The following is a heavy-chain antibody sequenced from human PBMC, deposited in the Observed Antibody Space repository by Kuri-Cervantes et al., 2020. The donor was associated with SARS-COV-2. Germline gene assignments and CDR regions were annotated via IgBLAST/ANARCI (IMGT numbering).Heavy chain of an antibody. D-gene: IGHD3-9*01. CDR1: GGSISSSSYY. CDR2: IYYSGST. CDR3: ARHLWVRYFDMGYMDV. V-gene: IGHV4-61*05. Sequence: SETLSLTCTVSGGSISSSSYYWGWIRQPPGKGLEWIGYIYYSGSTNYNPSLKSRVTISVDTSKNQFSLKLSSVTAADTAVYYCARHLWVRYFDMGYMDVWGKGTTVTVSS. J-gene: IGHJ6*03.